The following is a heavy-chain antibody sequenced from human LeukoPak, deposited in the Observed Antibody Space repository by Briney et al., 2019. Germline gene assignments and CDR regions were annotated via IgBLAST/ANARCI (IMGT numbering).Heavy chain of an antibody. CDR1: GYTFTSYG. CDR2: ISAY. Sequence: GESLKISCKGSGYTFTSYGISWVRQAPGQGLEWMGWISAYAQKFQGRVTMTTDTSTSTAYMELRSLRSDDTAVYYCARRFNYYDSSGYYEGFYFDYWGQGTLVTVSS. CDR3: ARRFNYYDSSGYYEGFYFDY. V-gene: IGHV1-18*01. J-gene: IGHJ4*02. D-gene: IGHD3-22*01.